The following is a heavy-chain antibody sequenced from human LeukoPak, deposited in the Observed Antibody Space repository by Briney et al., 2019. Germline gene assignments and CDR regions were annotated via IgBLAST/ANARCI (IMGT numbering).Heavy chain of an antibody. CDR3: AKQAAGLLNYYMDV. V-gene: IGHV3-43*01. CDR1: GFTFDDCT. Sequence: PGGSLRLSCAASGFTFDDCTMHWVRQAPGKGLEWVSLITWGGGSTYYADSVKGRFTISRDNSKNSLYLQMNSLRTEDTALYYCAKQAAGLLNYYMDVWGKGTTVTVSS. CDR2: ITWGGGST. D-gene: IGHD6-13*01. J-gene: IGHJ6*03.